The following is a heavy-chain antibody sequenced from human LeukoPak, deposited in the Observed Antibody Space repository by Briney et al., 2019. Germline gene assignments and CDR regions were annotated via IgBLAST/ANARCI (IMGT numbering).Heavy chain of an antibody. CDR2: INYSGRT. J-gene: IGHJ4*02. V-gene: IGHV4-34*01. CDR3: ARGPSERYYESSGYYYFDY. D-gene: IGHD3-22*01. CDR1: GGSFSGYY. Sequence: PSETLSLTCAVYGGSFSGYYWTWIRQPPGKGPEWSGEINYSGRTNYNPSLKSRVTISVDTSKNQFSLKVSSVTAADTAVYYCARGPSERYYESSGYYYFDYWGQGSLVTVSS.